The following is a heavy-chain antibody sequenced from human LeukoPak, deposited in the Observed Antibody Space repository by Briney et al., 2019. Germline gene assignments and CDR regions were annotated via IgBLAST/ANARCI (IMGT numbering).Heavy chain of an antibody. D-gene: IGHD2-15*01. CDR1: GYTFTSYY. CDR3: ARGHFRVVVAASKRVVEYFQH. Sequence: ASVKVSCKASGYTFTSYYMHWVRQAPGQGLEWMGIINPSGGSTSYAQKFQGRVTMTRDMSTSTVYMELSRLRSDDTAVYYCARGHFRVVVAASKRVVEYFQHWGQGTLVTVSS. J-gene: IGHJ1*01. CDR2: INPSGGST. V-gene: IGHV1-46*01.